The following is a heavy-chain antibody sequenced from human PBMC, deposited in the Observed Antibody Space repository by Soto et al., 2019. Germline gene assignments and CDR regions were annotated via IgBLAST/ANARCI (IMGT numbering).Heavy chain of an antibody. CDR2: IWNDGSNN. CDR3: TTESGGGLEGPSLTYRGGYYYYYYGMDV. CDR1: GFTFNNYG. D-gene: IGHD1-26*01. J-gene: IGHJ6*02. V-gene: IGHV3-33*01. Sequence: GGSLRLSCAASGFTFNNYGMHWVRQAPGKGLEWLAVIWNDGSNNYYANSVKGRFTISRDNSKNTLYLQMNSLKTEDTAVYYCTTESGGGLEGPSLTYRGGYYYYYYGMDVWGQGTTVTVSS.